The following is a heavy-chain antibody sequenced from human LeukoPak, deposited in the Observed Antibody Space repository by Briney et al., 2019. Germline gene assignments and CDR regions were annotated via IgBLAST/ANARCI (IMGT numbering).Heavy chain of an antibody. CDR2: MNPNSGNT. J-gene: IGHJ5*02. Sequence: ASVKVACKASAYTFTSYNINWVRQATGQGLERMRWMNPNSGNTGYAQKFHGRVTTTRNTSISTAYMGLSSLTSEDTAVYYCARDGSGSYYDRGWFDPWGQGTLVTVSS. V-gene: IGHV1-8*01. CDR1: AYTFTSYN. CDR3: ARDGSGSYYDRGWFDP. D-gene: IGHD3-10*01.